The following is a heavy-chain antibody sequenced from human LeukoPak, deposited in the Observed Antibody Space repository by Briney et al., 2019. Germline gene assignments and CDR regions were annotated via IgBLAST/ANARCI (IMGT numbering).Heavy chain of an antibody. Sequence: PGGSLRLSCVASEFIFSDYWMSWVRQAPGKGLEWVANIKQGGREEKYVGSVKGRFAISRDDAKSTLHLQMDSLSGDDTAVYYCARDNGGWFDSWGRGTLVTVSS. CDR1: EFIFSDYW. CDR3: ARDNGGWFDS. CDR2: IKQGGREE. V-gene: IGHV3-7*03. J-gene: IGHJ5*01. D-gene: IGHD3-10*01.